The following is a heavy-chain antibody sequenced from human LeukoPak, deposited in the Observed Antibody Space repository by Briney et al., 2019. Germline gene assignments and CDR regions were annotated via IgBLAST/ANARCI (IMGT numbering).Heavy chain of an antibody. CDR3: ARDLYYDSSGYYNYYYYMDV. J-gene: IGHJ6*03. D-gene: IGHD3-22*01. Sequence: PSETLSLTCTVSGGSISSYYWSWIRQPPGKGLEWIGYIYYSGSTNYNPSLKSRVTISVDTSKNQLSLKLSSVTAADRAVYYCARDLYYDSSGYYNYYYYMDVWGKGTTVTVSS. CDR1: GGSISSYY. V-gene: IGHV4-59*01. CDR2: IYYSGST.